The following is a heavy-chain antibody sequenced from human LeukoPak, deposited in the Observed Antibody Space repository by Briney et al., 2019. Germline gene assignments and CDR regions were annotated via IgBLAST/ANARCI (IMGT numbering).Heavy chain of an antibody. CDR2: INPNSGGT. CDR3: ARGGVLLWFGELRNPFDY. CDR1: GYTFTGYY. V-gene: IGHV1-2*04. J-gene: IGHJ4*02. D-gene: IGHD3-10*01. Sequence: ASVKVSCTASGYTFTGYYMHWVRQAPGQGLEWMGWINPNSGGTNYAQKFQGWVTMTRDTSISTAYMELSRLRSDDTAVYYCARGGVLLWFGELRNPFDYWGQGTLVTVSS.